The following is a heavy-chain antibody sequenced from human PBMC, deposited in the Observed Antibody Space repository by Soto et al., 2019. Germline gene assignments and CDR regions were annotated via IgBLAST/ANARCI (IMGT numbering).Heavy chain of an antibody. CDR2: VIPIFGTA. Sequence: QVQLVQSGAEVKKPGSSVKVSCKASGGTFSSYAISWVRQAPGQGLEWMGGVIPIFGTANYAQKFQGRVTITADESTSTAYMELSSLRSEDTAVYYCARETPTSVATPTPTHFDYWGQGTLVTVSS. CDR3: ARETPTSVATPTPTHFDY. CDR1: GGTFSSYA. J-gene: IGHJ4*02. D-gene: IGHD5-12*01. V-gene: IGHV1-69*01.